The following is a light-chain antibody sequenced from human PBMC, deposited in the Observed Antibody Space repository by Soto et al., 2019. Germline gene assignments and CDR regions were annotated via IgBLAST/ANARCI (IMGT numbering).Light chain of an antibody. V-gene: IGKV3-15*01. CDR3: QQYNKWPPWT. CDR2: AVS. J-gene: IGKJ1*01. Sequence: EIVMTQSPDTLSVYPGEGATLFCRASQSVRNNLAWYQQKPGLAPRLLIYAVSTRATGVPARFSGNGSETEFSLTISGLQSDDYAVYYCQQYNKWPPWTFGQGTKVDIK. CDR1: QSVRNN.